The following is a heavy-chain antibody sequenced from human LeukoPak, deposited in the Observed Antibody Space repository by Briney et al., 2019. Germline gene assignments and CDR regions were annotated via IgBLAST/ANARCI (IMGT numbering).Heavy chain of an antibody. CDR1: GYTVTNYD. V-gene: IGHV1-8*01. D-gene: IGHD6-13*01. Sequence: ASVKVSCKASGYTVTNYDINWVRQATGQGLEWMGWRNPNSGRTGFAQKFQCRLTMTADTSISTAYMELSSLTSDDTAVYYCARGPVSTHGMDVWGQGTTVTVSS. CDR3: ARGPVSTHGMDV. CDR2: RNPNSGRT. J-gene: IGHJ6*02.